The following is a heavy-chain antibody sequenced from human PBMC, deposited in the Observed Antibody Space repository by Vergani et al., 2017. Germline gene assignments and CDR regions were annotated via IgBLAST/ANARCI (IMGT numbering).Heavy chain of an antibody. V-gene: IGHV1-24*01. CDR3: ARDFGEVTIGGVIVNWYFDL. Sequence: QVQLVQSGAEVKKPGASVKVSCKVSGYTLTELSMHWVRQAPGKGLEWMGGFDPEDGETIYAQKFQGRVTMTEDTSTDTAYMELSSLRSEDTAVYYCARDFGEVTIGGVIVNWYFDLWGRGTLVTVSS. J-gene: IGHJ2*01. D-gene: IGHD3-16*02. CDR2: FDPEDGET. CDR1: GYTLTELS.